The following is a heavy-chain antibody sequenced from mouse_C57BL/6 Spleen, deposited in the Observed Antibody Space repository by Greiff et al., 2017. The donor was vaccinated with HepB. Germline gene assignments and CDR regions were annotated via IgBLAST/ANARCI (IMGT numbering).Heavy chain of an antibody. Sequence: VQLVESGAELVRPGASVTLSCKASGYTFTDYEMHWVKQTPVHGLEWIGAIDPETGGTAYNQKFKGKAILTADKSSSTAYMELRSLTSEDSAVYYCTRDTTVVAPWGQGTLVTVSA. D-gene: IGHD1-1*01. V-gene: IGHV1-15*01. CDR1: GYTFTDYE. J-gene: IGHJ3*01. CDR3: TRDTTVVAP. CDR2: IDPETGGT.